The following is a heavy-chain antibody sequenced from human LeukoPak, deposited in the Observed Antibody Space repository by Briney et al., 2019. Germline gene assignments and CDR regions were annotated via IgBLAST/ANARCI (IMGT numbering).Heavy chain of an antibody. J-gene: IGHJ4*02. Sequence: SETLSLTCTVSGGSISSSSYYWGWIRQPPGKGLEWIGYIYYSGSTNYNPSLKSRVTISVDTSKNQFSLKLSSVTAADTAVYYCARGSASSAVAGTWSGGNDYWGQGTLVTVSS. CDR1: GGSISSSSYY. CDR2: IYYSGST. D-gene: IGHD6-19*01. CDR3: ARGSASSAVAGTWSGGNDY. V-gene: IGHV4-61*05.